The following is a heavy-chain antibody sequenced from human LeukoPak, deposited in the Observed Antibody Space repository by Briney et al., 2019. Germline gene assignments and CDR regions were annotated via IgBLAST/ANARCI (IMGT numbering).Heavy chain of an antibody. D-gene: IGHD6-19*01. CDR2: IKQDGSEK. Sequence: GGSLRLSCAASGFTLSNAWMSWVRQAPGKGLEWVANIKQDGSEKSYVDAVKGRFTISRDNAKNSLYLQMNSLRAEDTAVYYCARRSSGCFDYWGQGALVTVSS. CDR3: ARRSSGCFDY. J-gene: IGHJ4*02. V-gene: IGHV3-7*01. CDR1: GFTLSNAW.